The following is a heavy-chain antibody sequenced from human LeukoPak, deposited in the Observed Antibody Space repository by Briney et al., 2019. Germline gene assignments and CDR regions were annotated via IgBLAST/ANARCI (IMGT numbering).Heavy chain of an antibody. J-gene: IGHJ6*03. CDR2: ISPSGST. Sequence: SETLSLTCTVSGASISSYDWSWIRQPPGKALEWIGHISPSGSTNYNPSLKSRVTISTDTSKNQFSLKLSSVTTADTAVYYCARDKAIFASAYYYYMDVWGKGTTVTVSS. CDR3: ARDKAIFASAYYYYMDV. D-gene: IGHD3-3*01. CDR1: GASISSYD. V-gene: IGHV4-59*01.